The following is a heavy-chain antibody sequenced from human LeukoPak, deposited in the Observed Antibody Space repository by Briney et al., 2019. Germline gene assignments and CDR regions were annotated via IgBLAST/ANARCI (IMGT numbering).Heavy chain of an antibody. D-gene: IGHD2-21*02. Sequence: GGSLRLSCAASGFTFSSYSMNWVRQAPGKGLEWVSSISSSGSYIYYADSVKGRFTISRDNAKNSLYLQMYSLRAEDTAVYYCARRGVVTGAFDIWGQGTMVTVSS. CDR3: ARRGVVTGAFDI. J-gene: IGHJ3*02. V-gene: IGHV3-21*01. CDR1: GFTFSSYS. CDR2: ISSSGSYI.